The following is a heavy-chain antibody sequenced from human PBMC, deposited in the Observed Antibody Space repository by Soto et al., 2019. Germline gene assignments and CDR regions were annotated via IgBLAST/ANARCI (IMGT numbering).Heavy chain of an antibody. J-gene: IGHJ3*02. V-gene: IGHV3-7*01. CDR1: GFSLRSDW. D-gene: IGHD3-16*01. CDR2: IKEDGSVK. CDR3: GTDRWGDAFDM. Sequence: PGGSLRLSCAAIGFSLRSDWMAWVRQIPGKGLEFVANIKEDGSVKNYVDSVKGRFSISRDNDKNSLYLQMNSLRAEDTAVYYCGTDRWGDAFDMWGQGTTVTVSS.